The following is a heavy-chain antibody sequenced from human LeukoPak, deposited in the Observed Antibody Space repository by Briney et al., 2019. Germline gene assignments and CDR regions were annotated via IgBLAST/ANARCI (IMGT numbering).Heavy chain of an antibody. CDR2: INRSGST. D-gene: IGHD3-22*01. J-gene: IGHJ4*02. Sequence: PSETLSLTCAVYGGSFSGYYWSWIRQPTGKGLEWIGEINRSGSTNYNPSLKSRVTISVDTSKNQFSLKLSSVTAADTAVYYCARGRYYYDPWGQGTLVTVSS. CDR1: GGSFSGYY. CDR3: ARGRYYYDP. V-gene: IGHV4-34*01.